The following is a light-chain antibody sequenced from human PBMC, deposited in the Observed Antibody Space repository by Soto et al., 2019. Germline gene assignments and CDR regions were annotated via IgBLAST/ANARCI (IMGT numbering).Light chain of an antibody. V-gene: IGLV2-14*01. J-gene: IGLJ2*01. Sequence: QSALTQPASVSGSPGQSITISCTGTSSDVGGYNFVSWYQQHPGRAPKLIISEVSNRPSGVSSRFSGSKSGNTASLTISGLQAEDGADYYCSSYTSRGTLVFGGGTKLTVL. CDR1: SSDVGGYNF. CDR3: SSYTSRGTLV. CDR2: EVS.